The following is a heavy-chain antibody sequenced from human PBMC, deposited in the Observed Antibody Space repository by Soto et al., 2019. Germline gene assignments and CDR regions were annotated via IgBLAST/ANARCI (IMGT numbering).Heavy chain of an antibody. Sequence: PGGSLRLSCAASGFTFSSYGMHWVRQAPGKGLEWVAVISYDGSNKYYADSVKGRFTISRDNSKNTLYLQMNSLRAEDTAVYYCAKGHSSGYQYFEYSGQGTLVTVSS. V-gene: IGHV3-30*18. J-gene: IGHJ4*02. CDR3: AKGHSSGYQYFEY. D-gene: IGHD3-22*01. CDR1: GFTFSSYG. CDR2: ISYDGSNK.